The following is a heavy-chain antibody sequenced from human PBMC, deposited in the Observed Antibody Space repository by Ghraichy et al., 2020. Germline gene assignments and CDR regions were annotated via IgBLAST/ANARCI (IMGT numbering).Heavy chain of an antibody. J-gene: IGHJ4*02. CDR1: GFTFTTYA. Sequence: GGSLRLSCAASGFTFTTYAMSWVRQAPGKGLEWVSVISGSGGSTFYADSVNGRFTISRDNSKNTLYLQMNSLRAEDTAIYYCAKIVGPSYYFDYWGQGVLVAVSS. D-gene: IGHD1-26*01. CDR2: ISGSGGST. CDR3: AKIVGPSYYFDY. V-gene: IGHV3-23*01.